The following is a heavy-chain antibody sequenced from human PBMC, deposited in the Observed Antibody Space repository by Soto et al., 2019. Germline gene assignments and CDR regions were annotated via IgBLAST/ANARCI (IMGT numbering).Heavy chain of an antibody. D-gene: IGHD3-3*01. Sequence: ASVKVSCKASGYTFNSYGISWVRQAPGQGLEWMGWISAYNGNTDYAQKLQGRVTMTTNTSTSTAYMELRSLRSDDTAVYYCARGEDQTKTYYDFWSGPFYYYYYYMDVWGKGTTVNVSS. CDR2: ISAYNGNT. CDR1: GYTFNSYG. V-gene: IGHV1-18*01. CDR3: ARGEDQTKTYYDFWSGPFYYYYYYMDV. J-gene: IGHJ6*03.